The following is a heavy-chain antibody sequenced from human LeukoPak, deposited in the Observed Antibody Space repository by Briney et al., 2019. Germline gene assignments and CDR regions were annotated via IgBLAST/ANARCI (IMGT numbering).Heavy chain of an antibody. V-gene: IGHV3-74*03. J-gene: IGHJ4*02. CDR1: GFTFSNYW. D-gene: IGHD2-2*01. CDR2: ISTDGSST. CDR3: ARDRYCTTTRCSDY. Sequence: GGFLRLSCAASGFTFSNYWMHWVRQAPGKGLVWVPRISTDGSSTTYADSVKGRFTISRDNAKNTLYLEMNSLRAEDTAVYYCARDRYCTTTRCSDYWGQGTLVTVSS.